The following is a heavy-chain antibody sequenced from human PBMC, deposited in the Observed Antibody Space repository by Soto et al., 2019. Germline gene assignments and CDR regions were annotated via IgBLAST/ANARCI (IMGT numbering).Heavy chain of an antibody. V-gene: IGHV4-4*02. D-gene: IGHD3-10*01. Sequence: SETLSLTCAVSGGSISSNKWWSWVRQPPGKGPEWIGEIYHSGSTIYNPSLKSRVTISVDKSKNHFSLKLMSVTAADTAVYYCATRNDDSGSLDYWGQGTLVTVSS. CDR3: ATRNDDSGSLDY. J-gene: IGHJ4*02. CDR2: IYHSGST. CDR1: GGSISSNKW.